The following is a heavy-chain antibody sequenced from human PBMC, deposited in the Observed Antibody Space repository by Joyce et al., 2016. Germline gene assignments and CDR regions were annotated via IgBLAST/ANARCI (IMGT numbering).Heavy chain of an antibody. CDR1: AYSFTSYW. CDR2: IDPSDSYT. V-gene: IGHV5-10-1*01. Sequence: EVQLVQSGAEVKKPGESLRISCKGSAYSFTSYWINWGRHMPGKGVEWMGRIDPSDSYTNYSPSFQGHVTSSADKSISTAYLQWSSLKAADTAMYYCARPRYCSGGSCLNWFDPWGQGTLVTVSS. CDR3: ARPRYCSGGSCLNWFDP. D-gene: IGHD2-15*01. J-gene: IGHJ5*02.